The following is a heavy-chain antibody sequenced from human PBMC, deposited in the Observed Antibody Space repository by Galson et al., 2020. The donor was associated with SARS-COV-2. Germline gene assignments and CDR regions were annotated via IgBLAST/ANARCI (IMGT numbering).Heavy chain of an antibody. CDR2: ISHSGGT. CDR1: GTSISSGSYS. Sequence: SETLSLTCAVSGTSISSGSYSWNWIRQPPGKGLEWIGYISHSGGTYYNPSLKSRVTSSGDRSKNQFSLMLSSVTAADTAVYYCARLHYGEYAPEAFDIWGPGTRVTVAS. V-gene: IGHV4-30-2*01. CDR3: ARLHYGEYAPEAFDI. D-gene: IGHD4-17*01. J-gene: IGHJ3*02.